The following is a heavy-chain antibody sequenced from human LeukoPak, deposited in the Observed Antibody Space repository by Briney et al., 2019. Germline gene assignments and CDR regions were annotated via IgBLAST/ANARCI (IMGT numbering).Heavy chain of an antibody. CDR2: TYYRSKWFY. D-gene: IGHD2-15*01. CDR3: VRQRYVVEGAAIVYHDMDV. Sequence: PSQTLSLTCAISGDSVSSISAAWNWIRQSPSRGLEWLGRTYYRSKWFYDYAVSVKSRTTINPDTSKNQFSLQLNSVTPEDTAVYYCVRQRYVVEGAAIVYHDMDVWGQGTTVTVSS. J-gene: IGHJ6*02. CDR1: GDSVSSISAA. V-gene: IGHV6-1*01.